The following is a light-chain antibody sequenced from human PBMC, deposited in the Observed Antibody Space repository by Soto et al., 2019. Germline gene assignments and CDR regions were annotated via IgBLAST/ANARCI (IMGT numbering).Light chain of an antibody. CDR1: SSDIGFYNY. CDR3: SSYAGFNRYL. Sequence: QSVLTQPASVSGSPGQSITISCTGTSSDIGFYNYVSWYQQSPGKAPKLLIYGVTNRPSGISYRFSGSKSGSTASLTIYGLRDEDEADYYCSSYAGFNRYLFGTGTKVTVL. V-gene: IGLV2-14*01. CDR2: GVT. J-gene: IGLJ1*01.